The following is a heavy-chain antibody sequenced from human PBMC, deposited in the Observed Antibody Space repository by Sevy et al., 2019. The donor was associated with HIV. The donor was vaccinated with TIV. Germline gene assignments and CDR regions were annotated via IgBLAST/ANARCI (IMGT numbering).Heavy chain of an antibody. CDR2: FGGTTSNT. CDR3: ARDWSYAFDF. CDR1: GFTFSPYS. J-gene: IGHJ3*01. V-gene: IGHV3-48*01. Sequence: GGSLRLSCSASGFTFSPYSMNWVRQAPGKGLEWISYFGGTTSNTEYADSVKGRFTISRDNAKNLVYLQMSSLRAEDTAVYYCARDWSYAFDFWGQGIMVTVSS.